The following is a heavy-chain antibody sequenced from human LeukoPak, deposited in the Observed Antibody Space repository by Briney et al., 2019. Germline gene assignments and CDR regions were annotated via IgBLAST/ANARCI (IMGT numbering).Heavy chain of an antibody. CDR2: IYHTGST. V-gene: IGHV4-59*01. CDR1: GGSISSYY. Sequence: PSETLSLTCTVSGGSISSYYWSWIRQPPGKGLEWIANIYHTGSTNYNPSLSSRVTISIDTAKNQFSLKLTSVTAAATAVYYCARRGRNSSGWQDYLWGQGTLVTVSS. J-gene: IGHJ4*02. CDR3: ARRGRNSSGWQDYL. D-gene: IGHD6-25*01.